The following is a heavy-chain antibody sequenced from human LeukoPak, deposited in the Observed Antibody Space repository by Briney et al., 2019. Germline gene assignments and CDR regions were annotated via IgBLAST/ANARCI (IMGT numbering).Heavy chain of an antibody. CDR3: ARGPNSGSYS. V-gene: IGHV3-30*04. CDR2: ISYDGSNK. CDR1: GFTFSSYA. J-gene: IGHJ4*02. Sequence: GGSLRLSCAASGFTFSSYAMHWVRKAPGKGLEWVAVISYDGSNKYYADSVKGRFTISRDNSKNTLYLQMNSLRAEDTAVYYCARGPNSGSYSWGQGTLVTVSS. D-gene: IGHD1-26*01.